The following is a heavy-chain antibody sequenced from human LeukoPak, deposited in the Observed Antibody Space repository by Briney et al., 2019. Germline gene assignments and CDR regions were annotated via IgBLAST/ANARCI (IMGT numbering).Heavy chain of an antibody. CDR1: GFTFSTYA. Sequence: PGGSLRLSCAASGFTFSTYAMSWVRQAPGKGLEWVSVISSTGGSTFYADSVKGRFTISRDNSKDTLFLQMNTLRAEDTATYYCAKDRHGVTSGGQGTLVTVSS. CDR3: AKDRHGVTS. V-gene: IGHV3-23*01. D-gene: IGHD3-3*01. CDR2: ISSTGGST. J-gene: IGHJ4*02.